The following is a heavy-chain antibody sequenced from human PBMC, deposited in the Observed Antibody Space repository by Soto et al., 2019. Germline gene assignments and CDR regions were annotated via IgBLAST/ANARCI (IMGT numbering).Heavy chain of an antibody. CDR1: GGTFSSYA. Sequence: GASVKVSCKASGGTFSSYAISWVRQAPGQGLEWMGGIIPIFGTANYAQKFQGRVTITADESTSTAYMELSSLRSEDTAVYYCARDRYVASSGIYYYYGMDVWGQGTTVTVSS. J-gene: IGHJ6*02. D-gene: IGHD2-2*01. CDR3: ARDRYVASSGIYYYYGMDV. V-gene: IGHV1-69*13. CDR2: IIPIFGTA.